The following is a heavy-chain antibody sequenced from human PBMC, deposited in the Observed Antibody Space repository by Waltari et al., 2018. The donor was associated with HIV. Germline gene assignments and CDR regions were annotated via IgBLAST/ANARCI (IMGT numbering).Heavy chain of an antibody. Sequence: QVQLQESGPGLVKPSETLSLTCAVSGSSISSGYYWVWFRPPPGKGLEWIGSIYHSGSTYYNPSLKSRVTISVDTSKNQFSLKLSSVTAADTAVYYCARSVSGSYWSWFDPWGQGTLVTVSS. CDR1: GSSISSGYY. CDR2: IYHSGST. J-gene: IGHJ5*02. CDR3: ARSVSGSYWSWFDP. D-gene: IGHD1-26*01. V-gene: IGHV4-38-2*01.